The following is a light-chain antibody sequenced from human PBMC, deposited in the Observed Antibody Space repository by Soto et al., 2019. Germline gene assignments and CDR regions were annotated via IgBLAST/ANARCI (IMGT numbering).Light chain of an antibody. CDR1: QRITTY. V-gene: IGKV1-39*01. J-gene: IGKJ2*01. CDR3: QQTYRTPST. Sequence: IQMTQSPSSLSASVGDRVTITCRASQRITTYLNWYQQKPGEAPKLLISTSGTLQRGVPSRFSGSGSETDFTLTITALRPEDCVSYFCQQTYRTPSTFGEGTKLAIK. CDR2: TSG.